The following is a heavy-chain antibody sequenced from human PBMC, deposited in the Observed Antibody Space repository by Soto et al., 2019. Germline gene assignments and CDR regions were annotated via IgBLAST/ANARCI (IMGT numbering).Heavy chain of an antibody. CDR2: INHSGST. V-gene: IGHV4-34*01. CDR1: GGSFSGHY. CDR3: ARGLVTYGSGSYYNVRWFDP. J-gene: IGHJ5*02. D-gene: IGHD3-10*01. Sequence: NPSETLSLTCAVYGGSFSGHYWSWIRQPPGKGLEWIGEINHSGSTNYNPSLKSRVTISVDTSKNQFSLKLSSVTAADTAVYYCARGLVTYGSGSYYNVRWFDPWGQGTLVTVSS.